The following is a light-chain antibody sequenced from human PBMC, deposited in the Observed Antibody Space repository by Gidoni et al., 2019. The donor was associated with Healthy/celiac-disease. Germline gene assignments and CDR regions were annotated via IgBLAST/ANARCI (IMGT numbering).Light chain of an antibody. CDR3: AAWDDSLSGWV. Sequence: QSVLTQPPSASGTPGQRVTISCSGSNSTIGSNYVYWYQNLPGSAPTLLIYRNNQRPSGVSDRFSGSKSGTADSLAISGLRSEDEADYYCAAWDDSLSGWVFGGGTKLTVL. V-gene: IGLV1-47*01. CDR1: NSTIGSNY. J-gene: IGLJ3*02. CDR2: RNN.